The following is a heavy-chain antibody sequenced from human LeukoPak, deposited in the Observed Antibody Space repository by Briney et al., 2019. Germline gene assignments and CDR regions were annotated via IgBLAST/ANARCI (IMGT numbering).Heavy chain of an antibody. Sequence: GDSLKISCKGSGYSFTSYWIGWVRQMPGKGLEWMGIIYPGDSDTRHSPSFQGQVTISADKSISTAYLQWSSLKASDTAMYYCARRPYYYDSSGYLGGNFDYWGQGTLVTVSS. V-gene: IGHV5-51*01. D-gene: IGHD3-22*01. CDR3: ARRPYYYDSSGYLGGNFDY. CDR1: GYSFTSYW. J-gene: IGHJ4*02. CDR2: IYPGDSDT.